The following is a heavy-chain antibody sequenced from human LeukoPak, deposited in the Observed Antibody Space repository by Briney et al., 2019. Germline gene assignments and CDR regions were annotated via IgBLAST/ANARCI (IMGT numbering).Heavy chain of an antibody. CDR2: MNPNSGYT. J-gene: IGHJ3*02. Sequence: ASVKVSCKASGYTFTSYDINWVRQAPGQGLEWMGWMNPNSGYTGYAQKFQGRVTITRNTSISTAYMELSSLRSEDTAVYYCSRGGGSDSSPRINAFDIWGQGTMLTVSS. D-gene: IGHD3-22*01. V-gene: IGHV1-8*03. CDR3: SRGGGSDSSPRINAFDI. CDR1: GYTFTSYD.